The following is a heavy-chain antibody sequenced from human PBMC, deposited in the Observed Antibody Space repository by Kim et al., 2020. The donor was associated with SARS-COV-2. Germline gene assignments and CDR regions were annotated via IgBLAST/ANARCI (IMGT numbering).Heavy chain of an antibody. J-gene: IGHJ3*02. Sequence: GGSLRLSCAASGFTFSSYAMSWVRQAPGKGLEWVSAISGSGGSTYYADSVKGRFTISRDNSKNTLYLQMNSLRAEDTAVYYCAKALTPDSTPDDAFDIWGQGTMVTVSS. D-gene: IGHD2-21*01. CDR3: AKALTPDSTPDDAFDI. CDR2: ISGSGGST. CDR1: GFTFSSYA. V-gene: IGHV3-23*01.